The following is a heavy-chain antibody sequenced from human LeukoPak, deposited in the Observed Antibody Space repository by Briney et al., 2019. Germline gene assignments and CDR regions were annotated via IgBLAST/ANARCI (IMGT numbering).Heavy chain of an antibody. CDR1: GGSISSYC. Sequence: SETLSLTCTVSGGSISSYCWSWIRQPPGKGLEWFGCIYYSGSTNYNPSLKSRVTISVDTSKNQFSLKLSSVTAADTAVFYCARAVADFWSGQYYFDYWGQGTLVTVSS. CDR2: IYYSGST. D-gene: IGHD3-3*01. V-gene: IGHV4-59*01. CDR3: ARAVADFWSGQYYFDY. J-gene: IGHJ4*02.